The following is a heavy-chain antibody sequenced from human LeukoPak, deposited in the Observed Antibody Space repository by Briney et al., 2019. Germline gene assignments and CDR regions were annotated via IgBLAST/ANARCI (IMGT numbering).Heavy chain of an antibody. CDR2: IWYDGSNK. D-gene: IGHD6-13*01. CDR3: ARAGIAAAGRYYYYYMDV. V-gene: IGHV3-33*01. J-gene: IGHJ6*03. CDR1: GFAFSSYG. Sequence: GGSLRLSCAASGFAFSSYGMHWVRQAPGKGLEWVAVIWYDGSNKYYADSVKGRFTISRDNSKNTLYLQMNSLRAEDTAVYYCARAGIAAAGRYYYYYMDVWGKGTTVTASS.